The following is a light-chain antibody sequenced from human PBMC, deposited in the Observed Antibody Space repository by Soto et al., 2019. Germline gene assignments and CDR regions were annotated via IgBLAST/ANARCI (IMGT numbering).Light chain of an antibody. J-gene: IGKJ1*01. V-gene: IGKV1-39*01. CDR1: QSIGTS. Sequence: IQMTQSPSSLSAFAGDRVTITCRAGQSIGTSLNWYQQKVGKAPKLLIYITSTLKRGVPSRFSGSGSGTDFTLTINSLQPEDLATYYCQQSYSPPWTFGQGTKVEIK. CDR3: QQSYSPPWT. CDR2: ITS.